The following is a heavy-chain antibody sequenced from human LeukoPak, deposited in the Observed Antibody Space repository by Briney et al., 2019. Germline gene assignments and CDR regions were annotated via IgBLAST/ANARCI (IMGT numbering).Heavy chain of an antibody. CDR2: INPNRGGT. J-gene: IGHJ3*02. CDR3: ARGDSSGYSDAFDI. CDR1: EYTFTGYY. Sequence: ASVKVSCKASEYTFTGYYMHWVRQAPGQGLEWMGRINPNRGGTNYAQKFQGRVTMTRDTSISTAYMELSRLRSDDTAVYYCARGDSSGYSDAFDIWGQGTMVTVSS. D-gene: IGHD3-22*01. V-gene: IGHV1-2*06.